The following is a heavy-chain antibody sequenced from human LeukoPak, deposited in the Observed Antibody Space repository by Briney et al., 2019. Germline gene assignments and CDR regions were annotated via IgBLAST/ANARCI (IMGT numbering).Heavy chain of an antibody. D-gene: IGHD5-12*01. Sequence: GGSLRLSCAASGFSISNSVMSWVRQAPGKGLEWVSLIVASSGSTFYADSVKGRFTISRDSSKNTLYLQMNSLRAEDMAVYYCAKGAYDYIEMGYFDYWGQGTLVTVSS. V-gene: IGHV3-23*01. J-gene: IGHJ4*02. CDR2: IVASSGST. CDR3: AKGAYDYIEMGYFDY. CDR1: GFSISNSV.